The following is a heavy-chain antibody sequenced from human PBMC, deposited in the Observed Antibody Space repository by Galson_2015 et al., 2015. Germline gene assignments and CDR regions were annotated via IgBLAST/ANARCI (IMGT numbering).Heavy chain of an antibody. J-gene: IGHJ5*02. CDR3: ARAPLLLWFGGNRDYWFDP. D-gene: IGHD3-10*01. Sequence: SETLSLTCTVSGGSISSYYWSWIRQPPGKGLEWIGYIYYSGSTNYNPSLKSRVTISVDTSKNQFSLKLSSVTAADTAVYYCARAPLLLWFGGNRDYWFDPWGQGTLVTVSS. CDR2: IYYSGST. V-gene: IGHV4-59*01. CDR1: GGSISSYY.